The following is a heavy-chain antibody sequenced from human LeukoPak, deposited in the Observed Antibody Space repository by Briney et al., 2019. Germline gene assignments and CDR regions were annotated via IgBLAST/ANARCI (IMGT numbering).Heavy chain of an antibody. CDR1: GGSISSYY. V-gene: IGHV4-59*01. Sequence: SSETPSLTCTVSGGSISSYYWSWIRQPPGKGLEWIGYIYYSGSTNYNPSLKSRVTISVDTSKNQFSLKLSSVTAADTAVYYCSRGASGYDYHWFDPWGQGTLVTVSS. D-gene: IGHD5-12*01. J-gene: IGHJ5*02. CDR2: IYYSGST. CDR3: SRGASGYDYHWFDP.